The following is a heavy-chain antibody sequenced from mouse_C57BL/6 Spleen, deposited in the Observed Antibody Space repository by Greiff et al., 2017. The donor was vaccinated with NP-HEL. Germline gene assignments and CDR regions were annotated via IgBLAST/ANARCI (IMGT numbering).Heavy chain of an antibody. V-gene: IGHV1-72*01. CDR3: ATAQATSFYAMDY. CDR2: IDPNSGGT. J-gene: IGHJ4*01. CDR1: GYTFTSYW. Sequence: QVQLQQPGAELVKPGASVKLSCKASGYTFTSYWMHWVKQRPGRGLEWIGRIDPNSGGTKYNEKFKSKATLTVDKPSSTAYMQLSSLTSEDSAVYYCATAQATSFYAMDYWGQGTSVTVSS. D-gene: IGHD3-2*02.